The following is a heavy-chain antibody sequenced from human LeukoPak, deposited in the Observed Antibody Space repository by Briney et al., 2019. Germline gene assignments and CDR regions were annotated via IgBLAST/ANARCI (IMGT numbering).Heavy chain of an antibody. V-gene: IGHV1-8*01. CDR3: ASFRGYSS. CDR2: MNPNSGNT. D-gene: IGHD5-18*01. J-gene: IGHJ4*02. CDR1: GYTFTSYD. Sequence: ASVKVSCKASGYTFTSYDIXXXXXXTGQGLEWMXXMNPNSGNTGYAQXXXGRVXMXXXXSISTAYMELSSLRSEDTAVYYCASFRGYSSWGQGTLVTVSS.